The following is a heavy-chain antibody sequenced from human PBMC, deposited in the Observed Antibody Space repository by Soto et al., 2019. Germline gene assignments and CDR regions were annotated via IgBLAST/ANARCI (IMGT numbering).Heavy chain of an antibody. D-gene: IGHD5-12*01. V-gene: IGHV3-23*01. CDR2: ISGSVGST. CDR1: GFTFSSYA. CDR3: AKIVMVVGSGYPFYFDY. J-gene: IGHJ4*02. Sequence: PGGSLRLSCAASGFTFSSYAMSWVRQAPGKGLEWVSAISGSVGSTYYADSVKGRFTISRDNSKNTLYLQMNSLRAEDTAVYYCAKIVMVVGSGYPFYFDYWGQGTLVTVYS.